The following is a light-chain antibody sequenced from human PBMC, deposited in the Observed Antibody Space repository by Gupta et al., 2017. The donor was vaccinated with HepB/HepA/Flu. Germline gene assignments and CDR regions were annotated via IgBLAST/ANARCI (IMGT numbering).Light chain of an antibody. CDR3: QEDSGSSWT. CDR1: QSISNW. V-gene: IGKV1-5*03. J-gene: IGKJ1*01. CDR2: KAS. Sequence: LSASVGDRVTITCRASQSISNWLAWYQQKPGKAPNLLIYKASNLESGVPSRFSGSGSGTEFTLTISSLQPDDFATYYCQEDSGSSWTFGQGTKVEIK.